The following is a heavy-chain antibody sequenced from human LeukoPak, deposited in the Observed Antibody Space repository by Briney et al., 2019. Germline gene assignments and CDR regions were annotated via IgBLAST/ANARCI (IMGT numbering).Heavy chain of an antibody. V-gene: IGHV4-34*01. J-gene: IGHJ5*02. CDR2: INHSGST. CDR3: ARGHTGPIAA. Sequence: PSETLSLTCAVYGGSFSGHYWSWIRQPPGKGLEWIGEINHSGSTNYNPSLKSRVTISVDTSKNQFSLKLSSVTAADTAVYYCARGHTGPIAAWGQGTLVTVSS. CDR1: GGSFSGHY. D-gene: IGHD6-13*01.